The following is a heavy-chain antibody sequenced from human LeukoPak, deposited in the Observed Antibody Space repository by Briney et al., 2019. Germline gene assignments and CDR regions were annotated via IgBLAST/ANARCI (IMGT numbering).Heavy chain of an antibody. CDR2: ISYDGSNK. V-gene: IGHV3-30*04. J-gene: IGHJ3*02. Sequence: GGSLRLSCAASGFTFSSYAMHWVRQAPGKGLEWVAVISYDGSNKYYADSVKGRFTISRDNSKNTLYLQMNSLRAEDTAVYYCARDGLYCSGGSCQSAFDIWGQGTMVTVSS. D-gene: IGHD2-15*01. CDR1: GFTFSSYA. CDR3: ARDGLYCSGGSCQSAFDI.